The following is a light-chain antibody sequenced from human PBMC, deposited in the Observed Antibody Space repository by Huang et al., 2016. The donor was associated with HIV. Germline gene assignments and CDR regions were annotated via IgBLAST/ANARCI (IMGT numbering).Light chain of an antibody. CDR3: HQHSSWPGT. J-gene: IGKJ1*01. V-gene: IGKV3-11*01. Sequence: DIVLTQSPATLSLSPGERATLSCRAGQSVGSYVAWYQQTPGQAPRRLVSDASRRATGIPARFSGSGSGTDFTLTISSLEPEDFAVYYCHQHSSWPGTFGQGTRVEIK. CDR2: DAS. CDR1: QSVGSY.